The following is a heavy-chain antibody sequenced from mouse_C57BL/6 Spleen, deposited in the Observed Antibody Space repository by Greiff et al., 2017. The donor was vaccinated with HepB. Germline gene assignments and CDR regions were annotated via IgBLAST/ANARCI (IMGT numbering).Heavy chain of an antibody. Sequence: VQLQQPGAELVRPGSSVKLSCKASGYTFTSYWMHWVKQRPIQGLEWIGNIDPSDSETHYNQKFKDKATLTVEKSSSTAYMQLSSLTSEDSAVYYCARRRYGSGYNFDYWGQGTTLTVSS. CDR3: ARRRYGSGYNFDY. CDR2: IDPSDSET. J-gene: IGHJ2*01. D-gene: IGHD1-1*01. V-gene: IGHV1-52*01. CDR1: GYTFTSYW.